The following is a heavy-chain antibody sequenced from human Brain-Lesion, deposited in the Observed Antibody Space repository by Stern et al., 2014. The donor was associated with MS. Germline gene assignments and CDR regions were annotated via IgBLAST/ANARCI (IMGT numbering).Heavy chain of an antibody. CDR3: ARDQRGITIFGVVTDYYYLGMDV. D-gene: IGHD3-3*01. CDR2: INPQTGGT. V-gene: IGHV1-2*02. J-gene: IGHJ6*02. CDR1: GYIFTGYY. Sequence: VQLVESGAEVKKPGASVKVSCTPSGYIFTGYYIHWVRQAPGQGLEWMAWINPQTGGTNSAPQFQGRGTRSRDTSISTAYVELSSLTSDDTAVYYCARDQRGITIFGVVTDYYYLGMDVWGQGTTVTVSS.